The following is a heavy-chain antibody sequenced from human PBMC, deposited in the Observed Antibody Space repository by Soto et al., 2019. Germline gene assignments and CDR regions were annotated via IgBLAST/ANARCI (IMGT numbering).Heavy chain of an antibody. D-gene: IGHD3-3*01. CDR2: IDPSDSYT. CDR1: GYSFTSYW. CDR3: ARMSYDFWSGLYGMDV. V-gene: IGHV5-10-1*01. Sequence: PGESLKISCKGSGYSFTSYWISWVRQMPGKGLEWMGRIDPSDSYTNYSPPFQGHVTISADKSISTAYLQWSSLKASDTAMYYCARMSYDFWSGLYGMDVWGQGTTVTVSS. J-gene: IGHJ6*02.